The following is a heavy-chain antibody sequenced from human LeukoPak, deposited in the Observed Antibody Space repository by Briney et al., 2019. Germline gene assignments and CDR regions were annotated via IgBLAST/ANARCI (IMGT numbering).Heavy chain of an antibody. J-gene: IGHJ3*02. D-gene: IGHD3-22*01. Sequence: ASVKVSCKASGYTYTSYYMHWVRQAPGQGLEWMGIINPSGGSTSYAQKFQGRVTMTRDTSTSTVYMELSSLRSEDTAVYYCARVLGDSSGSDAFDIWGQGTMVTVSS. CDR1: GYTYTSYY. CDR2: INPSGGST. V-gene: IGHV1-46*01. CDR3: ARVLGDSSGSDAFDI.